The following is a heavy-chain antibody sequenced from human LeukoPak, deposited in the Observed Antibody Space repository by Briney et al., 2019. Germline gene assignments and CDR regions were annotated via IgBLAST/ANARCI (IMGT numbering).Heavy chain of an antibody. Sequence: GGSLRLSCAASGFTFSSYWMSWVRQAPGKGLEWVSIISGSGVSTYYADSVKGRFTISRDNSKNTLYLQMNSLRAEDTAVYYCAKVRGSYYYYGMDVWGQGTTVTVSS. J-gene: IGHJ6*02. CDR2: ISGSGVST. CDR3: AKVRGSYYYYGMDV. CDR1: GFTFSSYW. D-gene: IGHD1-26*01. V-gene: IGHV3-23*01.